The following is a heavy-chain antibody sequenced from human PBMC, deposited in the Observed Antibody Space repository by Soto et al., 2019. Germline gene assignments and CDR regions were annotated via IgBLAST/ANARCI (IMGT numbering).Heavy chain of an antibody. Sequence: GGSLRLSCAASGFTFSSYSMNWVRRAPGKGLEWVSSISSSSSYIYYADSVKGRFTISRDNAKNSLYLQMNSLRAEDTAVYYCARSGRGYKTDWFDPWGQGTLVTVSS. CDR3: ARSGRGYKTDWFDP. J-gene: IGHJ5*02. D-gene: IGHD5-18*01. CDR1: GFTFSSYS. CDR2: ISSSSSYI. V-gene: IGHV3-21*01.